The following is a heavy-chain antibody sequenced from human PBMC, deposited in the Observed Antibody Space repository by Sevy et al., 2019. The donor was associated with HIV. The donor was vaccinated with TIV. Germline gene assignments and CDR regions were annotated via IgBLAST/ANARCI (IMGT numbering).Heavy chain of an antibody. CDR1: GFSFSSSW. V-gene: IGHV3-7*03. CDR3: ARDWGYSVDY. Sequence: GGSLRLSCAASGFSFSSSWMAWVRQAPGRGLEYVAIIKDDGSDKNYVDSVRGRFTISRDNAKNSLYLQMNSLRAEDTAVCYCARDWGYSVDYWGQGTMVTVSS. D-gene: IGHD5-12*01. J-gene: IGHJ4*02. CDR2: IKDDGSDK.